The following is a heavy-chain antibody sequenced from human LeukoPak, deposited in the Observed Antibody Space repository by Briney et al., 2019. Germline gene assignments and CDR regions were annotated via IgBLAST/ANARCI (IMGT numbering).Heavy chain of an antibody. CDR2: IIPIFGTA. V-gene: IGHV1-69*05. J-gene: IGHJ5*02. CDR1: GGTFSSYA. Sequence: SVKVSCKASGGTFSSYAISWVRQAPGQGLEWMGGIIPIFGTANYAQKFQGRVTITTDESTSTAYMELSSLRSEDTAVYYCARGVAALPGNWFDPWGQGTLVTVSS. D-gene: IGHD6-6*01. CDR3: ARGVAALPGNWFDP.